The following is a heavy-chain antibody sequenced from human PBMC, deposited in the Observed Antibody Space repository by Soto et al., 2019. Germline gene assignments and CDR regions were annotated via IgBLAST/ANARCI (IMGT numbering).Heavy chain of an antibody. V-gene: IGHV1-69*04. CDR1: GGTFSSYT. Sequence: SVKVSCKASGGTFSSYTISWVRQAPGQGLEWMGRIIPILGIANYAQKFQGRVTITADKSTSTAYMELSSLRSEDTAVYYCARDYGDPRGGDAFDIWGQGTMVTVSS. D-gene: IGHD4-17*01. CDR2: IIPILGIA. J-gene: IGHJ3*02. CDR3: ARDYGDPRGGDAFDI.